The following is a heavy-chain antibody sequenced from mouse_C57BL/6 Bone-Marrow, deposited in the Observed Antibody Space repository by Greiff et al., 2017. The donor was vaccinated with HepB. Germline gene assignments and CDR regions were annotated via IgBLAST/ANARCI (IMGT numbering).Heavy chain of an antibody. CDR2: IHPNSGST. CDR3: ASLTGTFAMDY. V-gene: IGHV1-64*01. J-gene: IGHJ4*01. CDR1: GYTFTSYW. Sequence: QVQLQQSGAELVKPGASVKLSCKASGYTFTSYWMHWVKQRPGQGLEWIGMIHPNSGSTNYNEKFKSKATLTVDKSSSTAYMQLSSLTSEDSAVYYCASLTGTFAMDYWGQGTSVTVSS. D-gene: IGHD4-1*01.